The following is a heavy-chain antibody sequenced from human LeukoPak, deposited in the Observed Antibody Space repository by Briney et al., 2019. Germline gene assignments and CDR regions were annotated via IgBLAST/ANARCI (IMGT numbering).Heavy chain of an antibody. J-gene: IGHJ4*02. V-gene: IGHV3-9*01. D-gene: IGHD6-13*01. CDR1: GFTFDDYA. Sequence: AGGSLRLSCAASGFTFDDYAMHWVRQAPGKGLEWVSGISWNSGSIGYADSVKGRFTISRDNAKNSLYLQMNSLRAEDTALYYCAISSSWYGYYFDYGGQGTLVTVSS. CDR3: AISSSWYGYYFDY. CDR2: ISWNSGSI.